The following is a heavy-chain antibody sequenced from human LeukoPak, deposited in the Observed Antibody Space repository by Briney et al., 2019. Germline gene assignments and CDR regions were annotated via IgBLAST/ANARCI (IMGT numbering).Heavy chain of an antibody. J-gene: IGHJ4*02. V-gene: IGHV3-7*05. CDR1: GFTFSNYW. CDR3: ARRGTSSSWAHFDY. Sequence: GGSLRLSCAASGFTFSNYWMTWVRQAPGKGLEWVANINQDGSEIYYVESVQGRFTISRDNVDNSLYLQMNRLGAEDTAVYYCARRGTSSSWAHFDYWGQGTLVTVSS. CDR2: INQDGSEI. D-gene: IGHD6-13*01.